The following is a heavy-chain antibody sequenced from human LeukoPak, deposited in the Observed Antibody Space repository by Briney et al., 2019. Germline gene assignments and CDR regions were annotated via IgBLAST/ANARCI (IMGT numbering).Heavy chain of an antibody. J-gene: IGHJ6*02. D-gene: IGHD3-10*01. CDR1: GGSISSGDYY. CDR2: IYYSGST. CDR3: ARAPRGLGPYYGMDV. Sequence: SETLSLTCTVSGGSISSGDYYWSWIRQPPGKGLEWIAYIYYSGSTYYNPSLKSRVTISGDTSKNQFSLKPNSVTAADTAVYYCARAPRGLGPYYGMDVWGQGTTVTVSS. V-gene: IGHV4-30-4*01.